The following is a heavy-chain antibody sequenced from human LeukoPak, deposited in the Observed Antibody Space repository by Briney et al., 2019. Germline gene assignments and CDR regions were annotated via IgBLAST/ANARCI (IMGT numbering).Heavy chain of an antibody. V-gene: IGHV3-33*01. D-gene: IGHD2-2*01. J-gene: IGHJ5*02. CDR2: IWYDGSNK. Sequence: GGSLRLSCAASGFTFSSYGMHWAHQAPGKGLEWVAVIWYDGSNKYYADSVKGRFTISRDNSKNTLYLQMNSLRAEDTAVYYCARDRCSSTSCYFRFDPWGQGTLVTVSS. CDR1: GFTFSSYG. CDR3: ARDRCSSTSCYFRFDP.